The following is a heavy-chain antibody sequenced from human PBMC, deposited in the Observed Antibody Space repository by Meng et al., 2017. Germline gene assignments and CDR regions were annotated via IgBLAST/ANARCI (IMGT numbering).Heavy chain of an antibody. Sequence: QGELVPSGAEVKKPGASVKVSCKPSGYSFTAYYIHWLRQAPGQGLEWMGRIDPNSGVTEYAHKFHGRVTVTGDTSISTAYMELRRLTSDDTAVYYCARDEDISAAGKLFGNYWGQGTLVTVSS. J-gene: IGHJ4*02. V-gene: IGHV1-2*06. CDR3: ARDEDISAAGKLFGNY. CDR1: GYSFTAYY. CDR2: IDPNSGVT. D-gene: IGHD6-13*01.